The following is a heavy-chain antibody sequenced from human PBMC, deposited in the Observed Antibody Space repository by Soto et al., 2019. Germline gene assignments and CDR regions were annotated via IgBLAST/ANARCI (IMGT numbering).Heavy chain of an antibody. CDR3: PRDMAVAVFDH. Sequence: QVQLVQSGAEVKKPGASVKVSCKASGYTFTSYDINWVRQATGQGLEWMGWMNPNSSNTGYVQKFQGRVTVTKNSSKIASFMELFMVGSEDSSVVYCPRDMAVAVFDHCGQG. V-gene: IGHV1-8*01. D-gene: IGHD2-15*01. J-gene: IGHJ5*02. CDR1: GYTFTSYD. CDR2: MNPNSSNT.